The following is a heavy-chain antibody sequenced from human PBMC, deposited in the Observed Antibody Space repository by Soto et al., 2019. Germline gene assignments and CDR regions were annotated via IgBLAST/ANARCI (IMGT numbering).Heavy chain of an antibody. J-gene: IGHJ4*02. CDR2: IYYSGST. Sequence: SETLSLTCTVSGGSVSSGGYYWSWIRQPPGKGLEWIGYIYYSGSTNYNPSLKSRVTISVDTSKNQFSLKLSSVTAADTAVYYCARGGDFWSGYQWDWGQGTLVTVSS. D-gene: IGHD3-3*01. CDR3: ARGGDFWSGYQWD. V-gene: IGHV4-61*08. CDR1: GGSVSSGGYY.